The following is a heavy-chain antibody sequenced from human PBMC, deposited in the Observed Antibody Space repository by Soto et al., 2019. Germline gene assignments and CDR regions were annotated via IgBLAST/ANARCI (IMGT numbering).Heavy chain of an antibody. CDR3: ARSLWFGELH. Sequence: QITLKESGPPLVKPTQTLTLTCSFSGFSLSTTGVGVGWIRQSPGKALEWLAIIYWDNDKRYSPSLKSRVTITQDTSKNQVVLTVTHMDPVDTGTYYCARSLWFGELHWGQGALVTVSS. V-gene: IGHV2-5*02. J-gene: IGHJ4*02. CDR2: IYWDNDK. D-gene: IGHD3-10*01. CDR1: GFSLSTTGVG.